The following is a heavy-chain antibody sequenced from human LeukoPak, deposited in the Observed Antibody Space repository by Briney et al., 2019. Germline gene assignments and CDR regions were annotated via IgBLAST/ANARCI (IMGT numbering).Heavy chain of an antibody. Sequence: GGSLRLSCAASGFTFSSYWMHWVRQAPGKGLVWFSRINSDGSSTSYADSVKGRFTISRDNAKNTLYLQMNSLRAEDTAVYYCARGRRGYYDSSGDPWGQGTLVTVSS. CDR3: ARGRRGYYDSSGDP. J-gene: IGHJ5*02. D-gene: IGHD3-22*01. V-gene: IGHV3-74*01. CDR2: INSDGSST. CDR1: GFTFSSYW.